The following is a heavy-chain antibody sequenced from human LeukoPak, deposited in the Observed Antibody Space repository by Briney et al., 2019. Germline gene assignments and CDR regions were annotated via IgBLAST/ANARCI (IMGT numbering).Heavy chain of an antibody. Sequence: GGPLRLSCAASEFPYSNYAMSWVRQAPGKALECVSGSTGTEYSTYYADYVKGRLTISSDNSKNTPYLQMNSLRAEDTGVYYCVKGGKMGVTSAFDIWGQGTMVTVSS. V-gene: IGHV3-23*01. CDR3: VKGGKMGVTSAFDI. D-gene: IGHD1-26*01. CDR1: EFPYSNYA. CDR2: STGTEYST. J-gene: IGHJ3*02.